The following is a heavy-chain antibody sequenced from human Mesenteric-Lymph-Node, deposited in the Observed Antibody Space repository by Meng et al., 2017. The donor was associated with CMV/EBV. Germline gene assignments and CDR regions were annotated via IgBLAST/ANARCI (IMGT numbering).Heavy chain of an antibody. CDR3: ARGYGGPYYYGMDV. J-gene: IGHJ6*02. CDR1: GGSISSGGYY. Sequence: SETLSLTCTVSGGSISSGGYYWSWIRQHPGKGLEWIGYIYYSGSTYCNPSLKSRVTISVDTSKNQFSLKLSSVTAADTAVYYCARGYGGPYYYGMDVWGQGTTVTVSS. V-gene: IGHV4-31*03. CDR2: IYYSGST. D-gene: IGHD3-16*01.